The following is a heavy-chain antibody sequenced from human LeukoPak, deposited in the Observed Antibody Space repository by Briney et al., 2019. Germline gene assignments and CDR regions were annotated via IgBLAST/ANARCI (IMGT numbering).Heavy chain of an antibody. J-gene: IGHJ4*02. V-gene: IGHV4-39*01. Sequence: PSETLSLTCTVSGDSISSGPYYWGWIRQPPGKGLEWIGNIYYENTYYNPSLKSRVTISIDTSNNQFYLKLSSLTAADTAVYYCARRDDSSGYHKIFDYWGQGTLVTVSS. CDR1: GDSISSGPYY. CDR2: IYYENT. CDR3: ARRDDSSGYHKIFDY. D-gene: IGHD3-22*01.